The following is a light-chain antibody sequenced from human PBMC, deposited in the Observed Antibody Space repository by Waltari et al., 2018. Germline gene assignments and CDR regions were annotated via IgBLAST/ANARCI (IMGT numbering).Light chain of an antibody. CDR3: AAGDDSLSGWV. CDR2: YDD. J-gene: IGLJ3*02. V-gene: IGLV1-36*01. Sequence: QSVLTQPPSVSEAPRQRVTISCSGSSSNIGNNAVNWYQQLPGKAPKLLIYYDDLRPSGVADRFSGSKSGTSASLAISGLQSEDEADYYWAAGDDSLSGWVFGGGTKLTVL. CDR1: SSNIGNNA.